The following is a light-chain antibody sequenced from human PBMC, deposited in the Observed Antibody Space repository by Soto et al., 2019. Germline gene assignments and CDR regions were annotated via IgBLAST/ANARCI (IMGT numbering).Light chain of an antibody. J-gene: IGLJ3*02. CDR3: SSYAGSNTWV. Sequence: QSALTQPPSASGSHGQSVTISCTGTSSYVGGYNFVSWYQHHPGKAPKLLLYDVIKRPSGVPDRFSGSKSGNTASLTVSGLQAEDEADYYCSSYAGSNTWVFGGGTKLTVL. CDR2: DVI. CDR1: SSYVGGYNF. V-gene: IGLV2-8*01.